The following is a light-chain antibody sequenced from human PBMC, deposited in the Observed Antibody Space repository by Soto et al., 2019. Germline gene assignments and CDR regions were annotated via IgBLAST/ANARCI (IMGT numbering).Light chain of an antibody. CDR2: GAS. CDR1: QSVDSSF. Sequence: EIVLTQSPGSLSLSPGERATLSCRASQSVDSSFFAWYQKKPGQAPRLLIYGASKRATGIADRFSGSGSGTDFTLTISRLEPEAFAVYYCQQYVSSVTFGQGTKVEIK. V-gene: IGKV3-20*01. CDR3: QQYVSSVT. J-gene: IGKJ1*01.